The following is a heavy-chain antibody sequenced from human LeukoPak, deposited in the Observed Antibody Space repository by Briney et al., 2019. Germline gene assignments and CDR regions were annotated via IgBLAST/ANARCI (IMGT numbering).Heavy chain of an antibody. CDR3: AKDRGSTVVKYWYFDL. CDR1: GFTFSSYA. J-gene: IGHJ2*01. D-gene: IGHD4-23*01. V-gene: IGHV3-23*01. Sequence: PGGSLRLSCAASGFTFSSYAMSWVRQAPGKGLEWVSAIGGSGISTYSADSVKGRFTISRDNSNNTLYLQMNSLRAEDTAVYYCAKDRGSTVVKYWYFDLWGRGTLVTVSS. CDR2: IGGSGIST.